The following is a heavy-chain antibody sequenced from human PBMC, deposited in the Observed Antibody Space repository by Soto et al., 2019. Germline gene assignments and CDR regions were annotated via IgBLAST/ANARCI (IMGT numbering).Heavy chain of an antibody. CDR2: IYYSGST. J-gene: IGHJ4*02. CDR3: ARNYDYVWGSSRGPLDY. V-gene: IGHV4-59*01. D-gene: IGHD3-16*01. Sequence: PSETLSLTCTVSGGSISSYYWSWIRQPPGKGLEWIGYIYYSGSTNYNPSLKSRVTISVDTSKNQFPLKLSSVTAADTAVYYCARNYDYVWGSSRGPLDYWGQGTLVTVSS. CDR1: GGSISSYY.